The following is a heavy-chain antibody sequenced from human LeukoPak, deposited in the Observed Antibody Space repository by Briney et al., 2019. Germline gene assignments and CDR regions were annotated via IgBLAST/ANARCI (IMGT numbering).Heavy chain of an antibody. CDR2: INPNSGGT. Sequence: GASVKVSCKASGYTFTSYDINWVRQAPGQGLEWMGWINPNSGGTNYAQKFQGRVTMTRDTSISTAYMELSRLRSDDTAVYYCARRRSPYYFDYWGQGTLVTVSS. V-gene: IGHV1-2*02. CDR3: ARRRSPYYFDY. J-gene: IGHJ4*02. CDR1: GYTFTSYD.